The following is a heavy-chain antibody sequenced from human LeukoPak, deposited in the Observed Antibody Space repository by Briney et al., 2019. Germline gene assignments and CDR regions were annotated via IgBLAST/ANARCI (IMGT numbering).Heavy chain of an antibody. J-gene: IGHJ5*02. CDR1: GVSISSGDYY. CDR2: IYYSGST. D-gene: IGHD4-17*01. CDR3: ARGPKYGDYYH. Sequence: SETLSLTCTASGVSISSGDYYWSWIRQPPGKGLEWIGNIYYSGSTYYNPSLKSRATISVDTSKNQFSLKLSSVTAADTAVYYCARGPKYGDYYHWGQGTLAAVSS. V-gene: IGHV4-30-4*01.